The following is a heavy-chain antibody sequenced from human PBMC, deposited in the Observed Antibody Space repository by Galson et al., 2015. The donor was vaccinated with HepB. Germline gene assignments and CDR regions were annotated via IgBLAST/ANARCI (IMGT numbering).Heavy chain of an antibody. CDR2: IGNSGGRT. J-gene: IGHJ4*02. V-gene: IGHV3-23*01. CDR1: GFTFSTYA. D-gene: IGHD4-23*01. CDR3: AKQGGDNSHLCYFDY. Sequence: SLRLSCAASGFTFSTYALSWVRQAPGKGLEWVSSIGNSGGRTSYADSVKGRLIISRDNSKNTLYLQMNSLRAEDTAVYYCAKQGGDNSHLCYFDYWGQGALVTVSS.